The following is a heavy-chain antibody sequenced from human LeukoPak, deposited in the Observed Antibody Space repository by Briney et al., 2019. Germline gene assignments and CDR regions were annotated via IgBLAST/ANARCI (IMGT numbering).Heavy chain of an antibody. CDR2: ISGSGGST. D-gene: IGHD3-3*01. J-gene: IGHJ4*02. Sequence: GGSLRLSCAASGFTFSSYAMSWVRQAPGEGLEWVSAISGSGGSTYYADSVKGRFTISRDNSKNTLYLQMNSLRAEDTAVYYCAKDNDFWSGYSDYWGQGTLVTVSS. V-gene: IGHV3-23*01. CDR3: AKDNDFWSGYSDY. CDR1: GFTFSSYA.